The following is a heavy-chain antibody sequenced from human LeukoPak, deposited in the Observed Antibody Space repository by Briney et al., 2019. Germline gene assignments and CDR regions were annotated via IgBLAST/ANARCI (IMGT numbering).Heavy chain of an antibody. Sequence: GGSLRLSCAASGFTFSSYSMNWVRQAPGKGLEWVSYISSSSSIIYYADSVKGRFTISRDNAKNSLYLQMNSLRAEDTAVYYCARSSGYPLYFDYWGQGTLVTVSS. D-gene: IGHD3-22*01. CDR2: ISSSSSII. CDR1: GFTFSSYS. J-gene: IGHJ4*02. CDR3: ARSSGYPLYFDY. V-gene: IGHV3-48*04.